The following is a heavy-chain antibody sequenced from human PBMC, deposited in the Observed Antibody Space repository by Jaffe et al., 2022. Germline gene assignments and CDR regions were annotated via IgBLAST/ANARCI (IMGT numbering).Heavy chain of an antibody. CDR1: GGTFSSYT. J-gene: IGHJ4*02. Sequence: QVQLVQSGAEVKKPGSSVKVSCKASGGTFSSYTISWVRQAPGQGLEWMGRIIPILGIANYAQKFQGRVTITADKSTSTAYMELSSLRSEDTAVYYCARDVGGYDSSYWGQGTLVTVSS. CDR2: IIPILGIA. D-gene: IGHD3-22*01. V-gene: IGHV1-69*08. CDR3: ARDVGGYDSSY.